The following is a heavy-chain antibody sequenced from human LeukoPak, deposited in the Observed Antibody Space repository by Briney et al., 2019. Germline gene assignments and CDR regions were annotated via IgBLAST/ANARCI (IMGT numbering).Heavy chain of an antibody. D-gene: IGHD1-7*01. CDR1: GYTFTGSF. CDR2: INPDTGGT. CDR3: ARDPMSGTKRIDH. V-gene: IGHV1-2*02. J-gene: IGHJ4*02. Sequence: ASVKVSCKASGYTFTGSFMYWVRQAPGQGLEWMGWINPDTGGTNYAQNFQGRVTMTRDTSISTAYMELGRLTSDDTAVYYCARDPMSGTKRIDHWGQGALVTVSS.